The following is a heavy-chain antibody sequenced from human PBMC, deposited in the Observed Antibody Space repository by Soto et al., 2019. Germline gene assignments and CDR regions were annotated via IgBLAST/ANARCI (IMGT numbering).Heavy chain of an antibody. CDR3: ARDAPPLAYYYDPNWFDP. D-gene: IGHD3-22*01. V-gene: IGHV3-48*02. CDR1: GFTFSSYS. Sequence: GGSLRLSYAASGFTFSSYSMNWVHQAPGKGLEWVSYISSSSSTIYYADSVKGRFTISRDNAKNSLYLQMNSLRDEDTAVYYCARDAPPLAYYYDPNWFDPWGQGTLVTVSS. CDR2: ISSSSSTI. J-gene: IGHJ5*02.